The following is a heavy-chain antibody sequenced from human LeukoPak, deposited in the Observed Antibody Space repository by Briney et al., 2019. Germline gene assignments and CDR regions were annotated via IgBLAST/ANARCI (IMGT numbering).Heavy chain of an antibody. J-gene: IGHJ6*03. D-gene: IGHD1-26*01. CDR3: ARDPYSGSYGNYYYYMDV. CDR1: GFTFSSYS. V-gene: IGHV3-21*01. Sequence: GGSLRLSCAASGFTFSSYSMNWVRQAPGKGLEWVSSISSSSSYIYYADSVKGRFTISRDNAKNSLYLQMNSLRAEDTAVYYCARDPYSGSYGNYYYYMDVWGKGTTVTISS. CDR2: ISSSSSYI.